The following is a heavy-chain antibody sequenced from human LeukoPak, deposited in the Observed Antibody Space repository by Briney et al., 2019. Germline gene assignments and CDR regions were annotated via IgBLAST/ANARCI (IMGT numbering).Heavy chain of an antibody. CDR3: ARTYYDFWSGYYDPHYFDY. CDR1: GGTFSSYA. J-gene: IGHJ4*02. Sequence: SVKVSCKASGGTFSSYAISWVRQAPGQGLEWMGGIIPIFGTANYAQKFQGRVTITADESTSTAYMELSSLRSEDTAVYYCARTYYDFWSGYYDPHYFDYWGQGTLVTVSS. V-gene: IGHV1-69*01. D-gene: IGHD3-3*01. CDR2: IIPIFGTA.